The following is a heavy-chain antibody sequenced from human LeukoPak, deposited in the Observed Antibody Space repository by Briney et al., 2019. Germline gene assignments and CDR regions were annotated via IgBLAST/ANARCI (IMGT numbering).Heavy chain of an antibody. CDR3: ARGSGYYYDSSGYYYGN. D-gene: IGHD3-22*01. Sequence: SETLSLTCAVYGGSFSGYYWSWIRQPPGKGLEWIGEINHSGSTNYNPSLKSRVTISVDTSKNQFSLKLSSVTAADTAVYYCARGSGYYYDSSGYYYGNWGQGTLVTVSS. V-gene: IGHV4-34*01. J-gene: IGHJ4*02. CDR1: GGSFSGYY. CDR2: INHSGST.